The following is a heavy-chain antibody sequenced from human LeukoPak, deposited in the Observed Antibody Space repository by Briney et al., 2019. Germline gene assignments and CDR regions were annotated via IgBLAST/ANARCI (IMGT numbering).Heavy chain of an antibody. CDR3: ARDPGSINGMDV. Sequence: LETLSLTCTVSGGSISSYYWSWIRQPPGKGLEWIGYIYYSGSTNYNPSLKSRVTISVDTSKNQFSLKLSSVTAADTAVYYCARDPGSINGMDVWGKGTTVTVSS. CDR2: IYYSGST. J-gene: IGHJ6*03. V-gene: IGHV4-59*01. D-gene: IGHD6-13*01. CDR1: GGSISSYY.